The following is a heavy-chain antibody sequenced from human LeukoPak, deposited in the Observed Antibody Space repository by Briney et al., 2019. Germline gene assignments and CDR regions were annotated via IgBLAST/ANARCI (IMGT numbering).Heavy chain of an antibody. J-gene: IGHJ4*02. CDR2: LSSSGSAF. D-gene: IGHD3-3*01. V-gene: IGHV3-48*03. Sequence: PGGSLRLSCEDSGFTFRSYGMNWVRQAPGKGLEWIAYLSSSGSAFSYADSVKGRFTIARDNAKNSVYLEMNSLRADDTAVYYCARSARLMKGVVEVTALDDWGQGTLVTVSS. CDR3: ARSARLMKGVVEVTALDD. CDR1: GFTFRSYG.